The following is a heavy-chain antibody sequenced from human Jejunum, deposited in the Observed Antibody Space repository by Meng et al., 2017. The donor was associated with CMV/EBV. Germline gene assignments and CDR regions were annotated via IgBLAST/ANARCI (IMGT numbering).Heavy chain of an antibody. CDR3: ARDGGNYDFANF. Sequence: GFPFSAYRMDWVRQAPGTGLEWVARIRHKAAGYSTEYGASVRGRFTVSRDDSKSSVYLRMSRLETEDTAIYYCARDGGNYDFANFWGQGTLVTVSS. CDR1: GFPFSAYR. CDR2: IRHKAAGYST. V-gene: IGHV3-72*01. D-gene: IGHD1-7*01. J-gene: IGHJ4*02.